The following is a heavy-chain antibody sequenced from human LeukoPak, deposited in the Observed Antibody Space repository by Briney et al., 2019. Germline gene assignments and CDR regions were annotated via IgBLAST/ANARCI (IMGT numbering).Heavy chain of an antibody. V-gene: IGHV4-59*01. J-gene: IGHJ6*03. D-gene: IGHD3-10*01. Sequence: SETLSLTCTVSGGSISSYYWNWIRQPPGKGLEWIGYIYYSGSTNYNPSLKSRVTISVDTSKNQFSLRLSSVTAADTAVYYCARTTMVRGTYYMDVWGKGTTVTVSS. CDR2: IYYSGST. CDR3: ARTTMVRGTYYMDV. CDR1: GGSISSYY.